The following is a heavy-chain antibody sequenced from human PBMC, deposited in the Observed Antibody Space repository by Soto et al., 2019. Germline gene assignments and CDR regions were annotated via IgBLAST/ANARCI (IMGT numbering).Heavy chain of an antibody. CDR2: IIPIFGTP. J-gene: IGHJ3*01. V-gene: IGHV1-69*06. Sequence: QVHLVQSGAEVKKPGSSVKVSCKVSGGTFNSYGISWVRQAPGQGLEWMGGIIPIFGTPIYAQKFQGRVTRSADKSTSTAYMEVTSLRSEDAAVYFCARDSEMTRIEFGALGVWGQGTKVTVS. CDR1: GGTFNSYG. D-gene: IGHD3-10*01. CDR3: ARDSEMTRIEFGALGV.